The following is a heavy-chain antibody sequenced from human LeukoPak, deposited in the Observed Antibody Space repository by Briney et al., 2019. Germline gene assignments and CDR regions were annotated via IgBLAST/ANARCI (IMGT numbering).Heavy chain of an antibody. V-gene: IGHV1-2*06. CDR3: ARNRWMDY. CDR2: INLNSGT. D-gene: IGHD1-1*01. J-gene: IGHJ4*02. Sequence: ASVKVSCKASGYTFTDYYMHWVRQAPGQGLEWMGRINLNSGTNYAQKFQGRVTMTRDTSITTAYMELTRLTSDDTAVYYCARNRWMDYWGQGTLVTVSS. CDR1: GYTFTDYY.